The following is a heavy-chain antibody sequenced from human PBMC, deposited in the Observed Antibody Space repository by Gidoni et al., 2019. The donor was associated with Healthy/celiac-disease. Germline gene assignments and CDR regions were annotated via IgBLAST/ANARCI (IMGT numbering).Heavy chain of an antibody. D-gene: IGHD3-10*01. J-gene: IGHJ6*03. CDR3: ARVRSGVRGVISYYYYMDV. CDR1: GFTFSSYW. V-gene: IGHV3-7*03. Sequence: EVQLVESGGGLVQPGGSLRLSCAAPGFTFSSYWMSWVRQAPGKGLEWVANIKQDGSEKYYVDSVKGRFTISRDNAKNSLYLQMNSLRAEDTAVYYCARVRSGVRGVISYYYYMDVWGKGTTVTVSS. CDR2: IKQDGSEK.